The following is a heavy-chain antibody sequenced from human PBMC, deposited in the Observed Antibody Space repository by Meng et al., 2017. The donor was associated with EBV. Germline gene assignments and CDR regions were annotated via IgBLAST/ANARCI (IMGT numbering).Heavy chain of an antibody. D-gene: IGHD3-10*01. CDR1: GGSISSSSYY. CDR2: IYYSGST. V-gene: IGHV4-39*07. Sequence: QLQLQASAPGLVKPSETLSLPCTVSGGSISSSSYYWGLIRQPPGKGLEWIGSIYYSGSTYYNPSLKSRVTISVDTSKNQFSLKLSSVTAADTAVYYCARSSPVRFGELSNWGQGTLVTVSS. J-gene: IGHJ4*02. CDR3: ARSSPVRFGELSN.